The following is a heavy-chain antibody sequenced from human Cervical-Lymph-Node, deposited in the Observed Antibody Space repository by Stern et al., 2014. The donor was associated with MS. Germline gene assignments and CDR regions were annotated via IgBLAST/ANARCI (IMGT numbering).Heavy chain of an antibody. CDR2: IYYTGST. V-gene: IGHV4-31*03. CDR1: GASVSSSGYY. Sequence: DQLVESCPGLVKPSQTVSLTCTVSGASVSSSGYYWSWIRQHPGKGLEWIGFIYYTGSTYYNPSLKSRVTISLDTSKNRFSLRLSSVTAADTAVYFCARGATINDFDFWGQGTLVTVSS. CDR3: ARGATINDFDF. D-gene: IGHD5-12*01. J-gene: IGHJ4*02.